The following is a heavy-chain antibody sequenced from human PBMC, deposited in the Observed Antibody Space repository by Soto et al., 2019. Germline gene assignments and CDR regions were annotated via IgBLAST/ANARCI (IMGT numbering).Heavy chain of an antibody. V-gene: IGHV4-39*01. CDR3: AARRAGGYYFDY. D-gene: IGHD1-26*01. CDR1: VASISNHY. Sequence: PSETLSLTCSVSVASISNHYWGLIRQPPGKGLEWIGTIYYTGSTSYSPSLKRRVTISVDTSKSQFSLDLTSVTATDTAVYYCAARRAGGYYFDYWGQGTLVTVSS. CDR2: IYYTGST. J-gene: IGHJ4*02.